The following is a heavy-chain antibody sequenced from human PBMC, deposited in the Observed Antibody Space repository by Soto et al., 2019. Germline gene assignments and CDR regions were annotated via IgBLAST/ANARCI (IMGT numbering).Heavy chain of an antibody. CDR2: IKQDGSEK. CDR3: ARWVDSRKLVHAFDI. CDR1: GFTFSSYW. Sequence: HPGGSLRLSCAASGFTFSSYWMSWVRQAPGKGLEWVANIKQDGSEKYYVDSVKGRFTISRDNAKNSLYLQMNSLRAEDTAVYYCARWVDSRKLVHAFDIWGQGTMVTVSS. V-gene: IGHV3-7*01. D-gene: IGHD6-13*01. J-gene: IGHJ3*02.